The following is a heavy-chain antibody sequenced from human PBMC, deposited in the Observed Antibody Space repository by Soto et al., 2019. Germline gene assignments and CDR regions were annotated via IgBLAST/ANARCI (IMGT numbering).Heavy chain of an antibody. CDR1: GYTFTSYG. Sequence: QVQLVQSGAEVKKPGASVKVSCKASGYTFTSYGISWVRQAPGQGLEWMGWISAYNGNTNYAQKLQGRVTMTTDTSTSTAYMELRILRSDDTAVYYCARDSVYYYDSSGYPNWFDPWGQGTLVTVSS. CDR3: ARDSVYYYDSSGYPNWFDP. CDR2: ISAYNGNT. J-gene: IGHJ5*02. V-gene: IGHV1-18*01. D-gene: IGHD3-22*01.